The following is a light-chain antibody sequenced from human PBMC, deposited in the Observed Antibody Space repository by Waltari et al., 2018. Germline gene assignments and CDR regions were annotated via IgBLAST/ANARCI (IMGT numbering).Light chain of an antibody. CDR3: QNHERLPAV. J-gene: IGKJ1*01. CDR1: QNIGRY. Sequence: EIVLTQSPGTLSLSPGERATLSCRASQNIGRYLIWYQQKPGQAPRLLIYGASSRAAGIPDRFSGSGSGTDLSLTISRLEPEDFAVYYCQNHERLPAVFGQGTKVEIK. CDR2: GAS. V-gene: IGKV3-20*01.